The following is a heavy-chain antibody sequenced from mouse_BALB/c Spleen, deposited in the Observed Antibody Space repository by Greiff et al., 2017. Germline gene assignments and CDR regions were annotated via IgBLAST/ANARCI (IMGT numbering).Heavy chain of an antibody. J-gene: IGHJ1*01. CDR1: GFTFNTYA. CDR2: IRSKSNNYAT. CDR3: VRQFYARYECDFDV. Sequence: EVQLVESGGGLVQPKGSLKLSCAASGFTFNTYAMNWVRQAPGKGLEWVARIRSKSNNYATYYADSVKDRFTISRDDSQSMLYLQMNNLKTEDTAMYYCVRQFYARYECDFDVWGAGTTGTVSS. D-gene: IGHD2-14*01. V-gene: IGHV10-1*02.